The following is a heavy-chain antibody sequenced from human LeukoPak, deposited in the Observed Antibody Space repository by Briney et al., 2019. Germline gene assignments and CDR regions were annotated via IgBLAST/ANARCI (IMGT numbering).Heavy chain of an antibody. V-gene: IGHV4-31*03. Sequence: SETLSLTCTVSGGSISSGGYYWSWIRQHPGKGLEWIGYIYYSGSTYYNPSLKSRVTISVDTSKNQFSLKLSSVTAADTAVYCCARESRHLPAAGLLDYWGQGTLVTVSS. CDR2: IYYSGST. CDR1: GGSISSGGYY. CDR3: ARESRHLPAAGLLDY. J-gene: IGHJ4*02. D-gene: IGHD2-2*01.